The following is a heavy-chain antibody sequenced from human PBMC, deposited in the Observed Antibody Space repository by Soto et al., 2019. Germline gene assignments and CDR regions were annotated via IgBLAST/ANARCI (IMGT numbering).Heavy chain of an antibody. V-gene: IGHV1-69*02. J-gene: IGHJ6*02. Sequence: QVQLVQSGAEVKKPGSSVKVSCKASGGTFSSYTISWVRQAPGQGLEWMGRIIPILGIANYAQKFQGRVTITADKSTSTAYMELSSLRSEDTAVYYCARLAVAGTGNYGMDVWGQGTTVTVSS. CDR3: ARLAVAGTGNYGMDV. CDR1: GGTFSSYT. CDR2: IIPILGIA. D-gene: IGHD6-19*01.